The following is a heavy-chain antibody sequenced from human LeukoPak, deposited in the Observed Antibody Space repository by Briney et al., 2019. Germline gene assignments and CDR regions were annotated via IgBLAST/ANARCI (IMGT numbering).Heavy chain of an antibody. CDR1: GFTFSSYW. V-gene: IGHV3-7*01. J-gene: IGHJ5*02. D-gene: IGHD3-16*01. CDR2: IKQDGTEK. CDR3: ARQVFHGGSPPRLDL. Sequence: GGSLRLSCAASGFTFSSYWMSWVRQAPGKGLEWVANIKQDGTEKYYVDSVKGRFTISRDNAKNSLYLQINSLGAEDTAVYYCARQVFHGGSPPRLDLWGQGIQVSVSS.